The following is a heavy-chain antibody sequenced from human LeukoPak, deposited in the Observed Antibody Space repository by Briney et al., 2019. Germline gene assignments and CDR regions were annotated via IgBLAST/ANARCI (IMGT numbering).Heavy chain of an antibody. J-gene: IGHJ4*02. CDR2: IYYSGST. Sequence: SETLSLTCAVYSGSFSGYYWGWIRQPPGKGLEWIGSIYYSGSTYYNPSLKSRVTISVDTSKNQFSLKLSSVTAADTAVYYCARVPDWTYVPDYWGQGTLVTVSS. CDR1: SGSFSGYY. CDR3: ARVPDWTYVPDY. D-gene: IGHD3-16*01. V-gene: IGHV4-34*01.